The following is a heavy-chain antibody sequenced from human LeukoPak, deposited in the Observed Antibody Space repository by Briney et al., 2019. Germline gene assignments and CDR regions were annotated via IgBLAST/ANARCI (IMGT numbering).Heavy chain of an antibody. D-gene: IGHD3-10*01. CDR1: GYTFTSYY. V-gene: IGHV1-46*01. Sequence: ASVKVSCKASGYTFTSYYMHWVRQAPGQGLEWMGIINPSGGSTSYAQKSQGRVTMTRDTSTSTVYMELSSLRSEDTAVYYCARVRIYGSGSYDYYGMDVWGQGTTVTVSS. CDR2: INPSGGST. CDR3: ARVRIYGSGSYDYYGMDV. J-gene: IGHJ6*02.